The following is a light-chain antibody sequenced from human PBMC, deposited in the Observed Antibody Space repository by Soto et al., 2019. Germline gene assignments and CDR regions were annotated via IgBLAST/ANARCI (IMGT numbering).Light chain of an antibody. CDR3: SSYAGSSSWV. CDR1: SSDVGGYNY. V-gene: IGLV2-8*01. J-gene: IGLJ3*02. Sequence: QSALTQPASVSGSPGQSITISCTGTSSDVGGYNYVSWYQQHPGKAPKLMIYEVTKRPSGVPDRFSGSKAGNTASLTVSGLQAEDGADYYCSSYAGSSSWVFGGGTKLTVL. CDR2: EVT.